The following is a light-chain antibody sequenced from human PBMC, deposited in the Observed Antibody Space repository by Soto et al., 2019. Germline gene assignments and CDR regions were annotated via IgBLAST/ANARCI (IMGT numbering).Light chain of an antibody. Sequence: QSVLTQPPSASGTPGQRVTISCSGSNSNIGSNTVNWYQQLPATAPKLLIYDDNKRPSGIPDRFSGSKSGTSATLGITGFQTGDEADYYCGSWDSSLSAYVFGTRTKLTVL. CDR1: NSNIGSNT. J-gene: IGLJ1*01. CDR2: DDN. V-gene: IGLV1-51*01. CDR3: GSWDSSLSAYV.